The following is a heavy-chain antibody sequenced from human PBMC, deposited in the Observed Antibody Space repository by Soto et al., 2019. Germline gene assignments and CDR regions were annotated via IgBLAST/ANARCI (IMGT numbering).Heavy chain of an antibody. Sequence: PSETLSLTCTVSGGSISSGGYYWSWIRQHPGKGLEWIGYIYYSGSTYYNPSLKSRVTISVDTSKNQFSLKLSSVTAADTAVYYCARDRLRANYDFWSGPSLGYGMDVWGHGTTVTVSS. CDR3: ARDRLRANYDFWSGPSLGYGMDV. V-gene: IGHV4-31*03. D-gene: IGHD3-3*01. J-gene: IGHJ6*02. CDR2: IYYSGST. CDR1: GGSISSGGYY.